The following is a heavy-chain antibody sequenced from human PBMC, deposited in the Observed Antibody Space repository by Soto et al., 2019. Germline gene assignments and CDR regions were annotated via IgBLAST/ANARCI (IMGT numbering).Heavy chain of an antibody. CDR1: GYSISIGNY. J-gene: IGHJ4*02. D-gene: IGHD1-26*01. CDR2: IYQSGSS. V-gene: IGHV4-38-2*02. Sequence: PSETLSLTCPVSGYSISIGNYWGWIRQPPGKRGEWIGSIYQSGSSYYNPSLRRRATIPVDTSKNQFSLKLSSVTAADTAVYYCARVLGAPLYYFDYWGQGILVTVSS. CDR3: ARVLGAPLYYFDY.